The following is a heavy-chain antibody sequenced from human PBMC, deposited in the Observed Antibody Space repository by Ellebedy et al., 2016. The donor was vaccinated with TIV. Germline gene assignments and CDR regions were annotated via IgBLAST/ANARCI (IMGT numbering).Heavy chain of an antibody. CDR3: ARDHPLGIENFDY. Sequence: GESLKISCAASGFTFSSYWMHWVRQAPGKGLVWVSRINSDGSSTSYADSVKGRFTISRDNAKNTLYLQMNSLRAEDTAVYHCARDHPLGIENFDYWGQGTLVTVSS. D-gene: IGHD7-27*01. V-gene: IGHV3-74*01. CDR2: INSDGSST. CDR1: GFTFSSYW. J-gene: IGHJ4*02.